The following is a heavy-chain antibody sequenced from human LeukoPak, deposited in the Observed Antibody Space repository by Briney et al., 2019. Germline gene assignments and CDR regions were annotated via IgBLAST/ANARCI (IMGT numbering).Heavy chain of an antibody. D-gene: IGHD3-9*01. CDR3: ANVRYFDWYYFDY. CDR2: ISGSGGTT. V-gene: IGHV3-23*01. J-gene: IGHJ4*02. Sequence: GGSLRLSCAASGFTFSTYAMNWVRQAPGKGLDWVSGISGSGGTTYYADSVKGRFTISRDNSKNTLYLQMNSLRAEDTAVYYCANVRYFDWYYFDYWGQGALVTVSS. CDR1: GFTFSTYA.